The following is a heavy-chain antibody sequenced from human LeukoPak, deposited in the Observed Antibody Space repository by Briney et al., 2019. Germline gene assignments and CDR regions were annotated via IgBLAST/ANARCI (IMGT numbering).Heavy chain of an antibody. Sequence: GRSLRLSCAASGFTFSSYTMHWVRQAPGKGLEWVAVISYDGSNKYYADSVKGRFTISRDNSKNTLYLQMNSLRAEDTAVYYCARDLDQTGDYYFDYWGQGTLVTVSS. CDR3: ARDLDQTGDYYFDY. J-gene: IGHJ4*02. CDR2: ISYDGSNK. D-gene: IGHD7-27*01. CDR1: GFTFSSYT. V-gene: IGHV3-30*04.